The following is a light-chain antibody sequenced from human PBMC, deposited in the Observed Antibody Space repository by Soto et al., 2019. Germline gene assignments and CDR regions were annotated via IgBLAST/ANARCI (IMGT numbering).Light chain of an antibody. J-gene: IGKJ5*01. CDR1: QSVSSN. CDR3: QQYGSSPPS. V-gene: IGKV3-20*01. Sequence: EIVVTQSPAPLSLSPGERATLSCRASQSVSSNLAWYQQKPGQAPRLLIYGASTRATGIPARFSGSGSGTDFTLTISRLEPEDFAVYYCQQYGSSPPSFGQGTRLE. CDR2: GAS.